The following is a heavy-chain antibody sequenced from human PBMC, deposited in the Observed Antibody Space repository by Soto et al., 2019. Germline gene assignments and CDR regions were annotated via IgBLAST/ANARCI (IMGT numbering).Heavy chain of an antibody. CDR2: ISSSGSTI. J-gene: IGHJ4*02. Sequence: PGGSLRLSCAASGFTFSDYYMSWIRQAPGKGLEWVSYISSSGSTIYYADSVKGRFTISRDNAKNSLYLQMNSLRAEDTAVYYCAKESLWEVRGFHFDYWGQGTLVTVSS. CDR3: AKESLWEVRGFHFDY. CDR1: GFTFSDYY. D-gene: IGHD3-10*01. V-gene: IGHV3-11*01.